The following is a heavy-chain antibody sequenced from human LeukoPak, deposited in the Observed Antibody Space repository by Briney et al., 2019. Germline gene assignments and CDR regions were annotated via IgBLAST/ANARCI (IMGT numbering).Heavy chain of an antibody. V-gene: IGHV3-43*01. Sequence: GGSLRLSCAASGFTFDDYTMHWVRQPPGKGLEWVSLISWDDDTTYCADSVKGRFTISRDNSKNSLYLQMNSLRTEDTALYYCAKAAGGYSGYADNYFDYWGQGTLVTVSS. CDR3: AKAAGGYSGYADNYFDY. CDR1: GFTFDDYT. D-gene: IGHD5-12*01. CDR2: ISWDDDTT. J-gene: IGHJ4*02.